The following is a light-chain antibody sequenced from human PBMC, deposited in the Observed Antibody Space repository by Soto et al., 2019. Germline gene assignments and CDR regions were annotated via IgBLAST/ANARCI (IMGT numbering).Light chain of an antibody. J-gene: IGKJ1*01. Sequence: EIVMTQSPATLSVSPGERATLSCRASQSVSSNLAWYQQKPGQAPRLLIYGASTRATGIPDRFSGSGSGTDFTLTISRLEPEDFAVYFCQQFGSSVWTFGQGSKVDIK. V-gene: IGKV3-20*01. CDR2: GAS. CDR1: QSVSSN. CDR3: QQFGSSVWT.